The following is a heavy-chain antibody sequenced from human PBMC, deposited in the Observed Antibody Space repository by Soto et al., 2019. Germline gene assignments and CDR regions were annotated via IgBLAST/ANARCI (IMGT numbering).Heavy chain of an antibody. D-gene: IGHD3-22*01. CDR1: GGSISSGGYS. V-gene: IGHV4-61*08. Sequence: SETLSLTCAVSGGSISSGGYSWSWIRHSPGKGLEWIGYVSSTGSTNYNPSLKSRLTMSLDTSTNEVSLSLTSVTAADAAVYFCARFSPPRKSYDSNPGWFDPWGQGIMVTVSS. CDR2: VSSTGST. CDR3: ARFSPPRKSYDSNPGWFDP. J-gene: IGHJ5*02.